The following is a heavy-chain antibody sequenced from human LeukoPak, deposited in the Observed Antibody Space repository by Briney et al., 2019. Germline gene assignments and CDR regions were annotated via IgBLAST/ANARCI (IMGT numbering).Heavy chain of an antibody. D-gene: IGHD3-22*01. CDR3: AKDPMIVVLYYFDY. CDR2: ISGSGGST. CDR1: GFTFSSYA. V-gene: IGHV3-23*01. Sequence: PGGSLRLSCAASGFTFSSYAMSWVRQAPGKGLEWVPAISGSGGSTYYADSVKGRFTISRDNSKNTLYLQMNSLRAEDTAVYYCAKDPMIVVLYYFDYWGQGTLVTVSS. J-gene: IGHJ4*02.